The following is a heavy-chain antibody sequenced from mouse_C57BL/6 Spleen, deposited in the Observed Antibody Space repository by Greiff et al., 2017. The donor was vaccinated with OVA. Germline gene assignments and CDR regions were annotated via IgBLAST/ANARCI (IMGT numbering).Heavy chain of an antibody. J-gene: IGHJ4*01. Sequence: QVQLQQSGPGLVQPSQSLSITCTVSGFSLTSYGVHWVRQSPGKGLEWLGVIWSGGSTDYNAAFISRLSISKDNSKSQVFFKMNSLQADDTAIYYCARKEGYDYDRGYAMDYWGQGTSVTVSS. V-gene: IGHV2-2*01. CDR2: IWSGGST. CDR3: ARKEGYDYDRGYAMDY. D-gene: IGHD2-4*01. CDR1: GFSLTSYG.